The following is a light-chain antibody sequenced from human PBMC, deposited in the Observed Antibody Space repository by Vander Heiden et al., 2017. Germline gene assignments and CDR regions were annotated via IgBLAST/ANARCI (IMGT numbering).Light chain of an antibody. V-gene: IGKV1-39*01. J-gene: IGKJ2*01. CDR1: QSLSSY. Sequence: DIQMTHSPSSLSASVGDRVTIPCLASQSLSSYLNWHQQNAENARKLLIYAASSVPSVPPWMFSGRSYGKYSTLTSSMRHPEASASYCCQYNDWTPRYTFGQGTKLEIK. CDR3: QYNDWTPRYT. CDR2: AAS.